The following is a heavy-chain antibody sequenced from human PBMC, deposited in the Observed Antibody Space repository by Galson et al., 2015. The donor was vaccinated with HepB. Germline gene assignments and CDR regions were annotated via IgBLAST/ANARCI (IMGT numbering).Heavy chain of an antibody. CDR1: GFTFSGSA. J-gene: IGHJ6*02. D-gene: IGHD3-22*01. CDR3: TRMSNYYDSSGRLKMDV. Sequence: SLRLSCAASGFTFSGSAMHGVRQASGKGLEWVGRIRSKANSYATAYAASVKGRFTISRDDSKNTAYLQMNSLKTEDTAVYYCTRMSNYYDSSGRLKMDVWGQGTTVTVSS. V-gene: IGHV3-73*01. CDR2: IRSKANSYAT.